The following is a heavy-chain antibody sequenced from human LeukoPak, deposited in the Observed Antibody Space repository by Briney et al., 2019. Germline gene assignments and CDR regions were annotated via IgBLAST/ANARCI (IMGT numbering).Heavy chain of an antibody. V-gene: IGHV6-1*01. CDR3: ARGVFAPGAFDY. CDR2: TYYRSKWYN. CDR1: GDSVSSNSAA. Sequence: SQTLSLTCAISGDSVSSNSAAWNWIRQSPSRGLEWLGRTYYRSKWYNEYAVSVKSRITINPDTSKNQFSLQLNSVTPEDTAVYYCARGVFAPGAFDYWGQGTLVTVPS. D-gene: IGHD3-10*01. J-gene: IGHJ4*02.